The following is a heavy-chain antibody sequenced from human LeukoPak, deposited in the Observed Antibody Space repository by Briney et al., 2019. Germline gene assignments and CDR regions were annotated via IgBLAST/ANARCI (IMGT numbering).Heavy chain of an antibody. J-gene: IGHJ4*02. V-gene: IGHV4-39*07. CDR3: ERVTDGSSPGC. Sequence: SETLSLTCTVSGFTISGSSFCWGWIRQPPGKGLEWSGSFCYSGRTYYNTSFKSPVTISVDPSKNQFSQKLSSVTAADTVVYFCERVTDGSSPGCWGQGTLVTVSS. D-gene: IGHD5-24*01. CDR2: FCYSGRT. CDR1: GFTISGSSFC.